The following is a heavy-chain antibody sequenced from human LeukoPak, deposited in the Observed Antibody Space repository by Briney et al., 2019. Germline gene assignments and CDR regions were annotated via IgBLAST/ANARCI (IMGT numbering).Heavy chain of an antibody. J-gene: IGHJ3*02. Sequence: GGSLRLSCAASGFIFSSYWMSWVRQAPGKGLEWVANIKQDGSEKYYVDSVKGRFTISRDNAKNSLYLQMNSLRVEDMAVYYCARKGEVTARTKNAFDIWGHGTMVTVSS. CDR3: ARKGEVTARTKNAFDI. D-gene: IGHD2-21*02. CDR2: IKQDGSEK. CDR1: GFIFSSYW. V-gene: IGHV3-7*01.